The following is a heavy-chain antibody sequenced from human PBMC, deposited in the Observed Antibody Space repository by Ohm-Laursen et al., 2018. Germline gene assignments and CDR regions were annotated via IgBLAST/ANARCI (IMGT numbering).Heavy chain of an antibody. V-gene: IGHV3-33*01. CDR2: IWYDGSNK. CDR3: ARMGYCSSTSCYRWFDP. CDR1: GFTFSSYG. J-gene: IGHJ5*02. D-gene: IGHD2-2*01. Sequence: SLRLSCAASGFTFSSYGMHWVRQAPGKGLEWVAVIWYDGSNKYYADSVKGRFTISRDNSKNTLYLQMNSLRAEDTAVYYCARMGYCSSTSCYRWFDPWGQGTLVTVSS.